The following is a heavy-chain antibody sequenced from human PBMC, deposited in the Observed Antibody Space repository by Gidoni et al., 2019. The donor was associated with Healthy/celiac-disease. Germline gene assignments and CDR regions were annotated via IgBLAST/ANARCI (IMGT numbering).Heavy chain of an antibody. CDR2: IYYSGST. V-gene: IGHV4-39*01. Sequence: QLQLQESGPGLVKPSETLSLTCTVSGGSISSSSYYWGWIRQPPGKGLEWIGSIYYSGSTYYNPSLKSRVTISVDTSKNQFSLKLSSVTAADTAVYYCARQEPETWIQLWLQGYYFDYWGQGTLVTVSS. J-gene: IGHJ4*02. CDR3: ARQEPETWIQLWLQGYYFDY. CDR1: GGSISSSSYY. D-gene: IGHD5-18*01.